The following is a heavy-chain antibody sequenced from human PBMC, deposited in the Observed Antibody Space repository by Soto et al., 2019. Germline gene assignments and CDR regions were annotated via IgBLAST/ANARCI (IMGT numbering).Heavy chain of an antibody. Sequence: GALRLSCAASGFTFSSYSMNWVRQAPGKGLEWVSYISSGSSTIYYADSVKGRFTISRDNAQNSLYLQMNSLRAEDTAVYYCAKTYSSGRGAFDVWGQGTMVTVSS. CDR3: AKTYSSGRGAFDV. D-gene: IGHD6-19*01. CDR2: ISSGSSTI. CDR1: GFTFSSYS. V-gene: IGHV3-48*01. J-gene: IGHJ3*01.